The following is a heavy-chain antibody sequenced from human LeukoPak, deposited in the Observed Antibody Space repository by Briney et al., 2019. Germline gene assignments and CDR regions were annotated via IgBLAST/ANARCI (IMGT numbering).Heavy chain of an antibody. V-gene: IGHV4-34*01. D-gene: IGHD1-26*01. CDR2: INHSGST. J-gene: IGHJ4*02. Sequence: GSLRLSCAASGFTFSDYFMSWVRQPPGKGLEWIGEINHSGSTNYNPSLKSRVTISVDTSKNQFSLKLSSVTAADTAVYYCARLALDSGSSDRDYWGQGTLVTVSS. CDR1: GFTFSDYF. CDR3: ARLALDSGSSDRDY.